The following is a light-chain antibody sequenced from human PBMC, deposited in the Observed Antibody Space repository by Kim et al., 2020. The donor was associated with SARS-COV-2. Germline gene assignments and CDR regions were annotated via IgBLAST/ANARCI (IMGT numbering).Light chain of an antibody. V-gene: IGKV1-39*01. Sequence: DIQMTQSPSSLSASVGDRVTITCRTSQSISNYLNWYQQKPGKAPKLLISAASSLESGVPSRFSGSGSGTDFTLTISSLQPEDFATYYCQQSYSNPFTFGGGTKVDIK. CDR1: QSISNY. CDR3: QQSYSNPFT. J-gene: IGKJ4*01. CDR2: AAS.